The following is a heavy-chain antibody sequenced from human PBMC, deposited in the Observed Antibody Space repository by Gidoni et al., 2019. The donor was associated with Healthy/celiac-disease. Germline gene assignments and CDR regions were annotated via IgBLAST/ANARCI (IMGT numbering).Heavy chain of an antibody. J-gene: IGHJ4*02. D-gene: IGHD3-10*01. CDR2: ISGSGGST. CDR1: GFTFSSYA. V-gene: IGHV3-23*01. Sequence: EVQLLESGGGLVQPGGSLRLSCAASGFTFSSYAMSWVRQDPGKGLEWVSAISGSGGSTYYADSVKGRFTISRDNSKNTLYLQMNSLRAEDTAVYYCAKDPNYGSGTYPLGYFDYWGQGTLVTVSS. CDR3: AKDPNYGSGTYPLGYFDY.